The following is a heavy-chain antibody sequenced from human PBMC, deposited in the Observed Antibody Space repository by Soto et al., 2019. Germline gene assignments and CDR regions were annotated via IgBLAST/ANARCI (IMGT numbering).Heavy chain of an antibody. CDR3: AGGHRGWELRLDY. V-gene: IGHV3-30-3*01. CDR2: ISYDGSNK. Sequence: QVQLVESGGGVVQPGRSLRLSCAASGFTFSSYAMHWVRQAPGKGLEWVAVISYDGSNKYYADSVKGRFTISRDNSKNTLYLQMNSRRAEDTAVYYCAGGHRGWELRLDYWGQGPLVTVSS. CDR1: GFTFSSYA. J-gene: IGHJ4*02. D-gene: IGHD1-26*01.